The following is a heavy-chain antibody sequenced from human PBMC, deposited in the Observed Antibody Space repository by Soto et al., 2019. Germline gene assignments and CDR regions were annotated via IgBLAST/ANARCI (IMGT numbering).Heavy chain of an antibody. CDR2: ISYDGRDE. Sequence: GGSLRLSCAASGFTFNRYGMHWVRQSPGKGLEWVAVISYDGRDEYHADSVKGRFIISRDNSKNTLYLQMNSLRVEETAVYYCAKDSDPYSSSYYFDYWGQGTLVTVSS. D-gene: IGHD3-22*01. V-gene: IGHV3-30*18. J-gene: IGHJ4*02. CDR3: AKDSDPYSSSYYFDY. CDR1: GFTFNRYG.